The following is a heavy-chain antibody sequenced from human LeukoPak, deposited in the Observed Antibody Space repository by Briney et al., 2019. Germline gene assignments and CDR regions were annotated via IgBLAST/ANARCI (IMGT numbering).Heavy chain of an antibody. J-gene: IGHJ4*02. D-gene: IGHD4-23*01. Sequence: RESGPALVKPTQTLTLTCTFSGFSLSTRGMCVSWIRQRPGKALEWLARIDWDDDKYYSTSLKTRLTISKDTSKNQVVLTMTNMDPVDTATYYCARTSYGGVSDAQIDYWGQGTLVTVSS. V-gene: IGHV2-70*11. CDR2: IDWDDDK. CDR3: ARTSYGGVSDAQIDY. CDR1: GFSLSTRGMC.